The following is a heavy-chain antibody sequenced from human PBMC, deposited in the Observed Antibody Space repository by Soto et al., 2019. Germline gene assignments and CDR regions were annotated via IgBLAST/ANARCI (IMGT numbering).Heavy chain of an antibody. CDR2: IYSGGST. J-gene: IGHJ4*02. V-gene: IGHV3-66*01. Sequence: EGQLVESGGGLVQPGGSLRLSCAASGFTVSSNYMSWVRQAPGKGLEWVSVIYSGGSTYYADSVKGRFTISRDTSKNTLYLQMSSLRAEDTAVYYCAREEMQHRVPYYFDYWGQGTLVTVSS. CDR1: GFTVSSNY. CDR3: AREEMQHRVPYYFDY. D-gene: IGHD2-2*01.